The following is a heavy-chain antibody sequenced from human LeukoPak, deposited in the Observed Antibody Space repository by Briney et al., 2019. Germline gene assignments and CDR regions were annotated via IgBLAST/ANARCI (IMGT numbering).Heavy chain of an antibody. CDR2: ISGSGGST. J-gene: IGHJ1*01. V-gene: IGHV3-23*01. CDR1: GFTFSSYA. CDR3: AKDEAYCGGDCYSERAEYFQH. D-gene: IGHD2-21*02. Sequence: GGSPRLSCAASGFTFSSYAMSWVRQAPGKGLEWASAISGSGGSTYYADSVKGRFTISRDNSKNTLYLQMNSLRAEDTAVYYCAKDEAYCGGDCYSERAEYFQHWGQGTLVTVSS.